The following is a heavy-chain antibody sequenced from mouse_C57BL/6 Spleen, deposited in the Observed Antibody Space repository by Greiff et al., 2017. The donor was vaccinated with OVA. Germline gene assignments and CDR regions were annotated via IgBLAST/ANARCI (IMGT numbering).Heavy chain of an antibody. Sequence: QVQLQQSGAELVRPGASVTLSCKASGYTFTDYEMHWVKQTPVHGLEWIGAIDPETGGTAYNQKFKGKAILTADKSSSTAYMELSSLTSEDAAVYYGRRGGDYCGSSFLFDYWGQGTLVTVSA. D-gene: IGHD1-1*01. J-gene: IGHJ3*01. CDR1: GYTFTDYE. CDR3: RRGGDYCGSSFLFDY. V-gene: IGHV1-15*01. CDR2: IDPETGGT.